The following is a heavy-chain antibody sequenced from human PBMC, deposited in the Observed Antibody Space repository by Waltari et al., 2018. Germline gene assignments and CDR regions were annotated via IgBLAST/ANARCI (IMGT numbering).Heavy chain of an antibody. CDR3: AKPSGYYMPFDY. D-gene: IGHD3-3*01. V-gene: IGHV3-30*02. CDR2: IRYDGSNK. Sequence: QVQLVESGGGVVQPGGSLRLSCAASGFTFSSYGMHWVRQAPGKGLEWVAFIRYDGSNKYYADSVKGRFTISRDNSKNTLYLQMNSLRAEDTAVYYCAKPSGYYMPFDYWGQGTLVTVSS. J-gene: IGHJ4*02. CDR1: GFTFSSYG.